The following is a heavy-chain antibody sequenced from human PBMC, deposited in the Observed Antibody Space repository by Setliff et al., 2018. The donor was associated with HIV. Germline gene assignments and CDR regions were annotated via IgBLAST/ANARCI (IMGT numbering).Heavy chain of an antibody. J-gene: IGHJ5*02. V-gene: IGHV4-4*07. D-gene: IGHD3-10*01. Sequence: PSETLSLTCTVSGGSLGGYYWSWIRQPAGKRLEWIGRIFASGTTNYNPSLKSRVSMSIDTSKDRFSLNLNSVTAADTAVYFCARDRSNYGSGSSAYNWFDPWGLGTLVTVS. CDR2: IFASGTT. CDR1: GGSLGGYY. CDR3: ARDRSNYGSGSSAYNWFDP.